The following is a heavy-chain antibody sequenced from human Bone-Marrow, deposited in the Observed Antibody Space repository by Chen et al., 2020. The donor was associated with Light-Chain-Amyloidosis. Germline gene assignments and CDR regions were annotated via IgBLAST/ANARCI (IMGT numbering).Heavy chain of an antibody. V-gene: IGHV4-39*07. J-gene: IGHJ4*02. Sequence: QLQLQESGPGLVKPSETLSLTCTVSGGSISSSSYYWGWIRKPPGKGLEWIGSIYYSGSTYYNPSLKSRVTISVDTSKNQFSLKLSSVTAADTAVYYCAKEVKWGWDWSWGQGTLVTVSS. CDR1: GGSISSSSYY. D-gene: IGHD7-27*01. CDR3: AKEVKWGWDWS. CDR2: IYYSGST.